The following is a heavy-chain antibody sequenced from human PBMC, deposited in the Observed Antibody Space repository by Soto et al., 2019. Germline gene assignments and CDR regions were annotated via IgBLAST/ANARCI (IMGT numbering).Heavy chain of an antibody. CDR2: ISAYNGDT. J-gene: IGHJ6*02. D-gene: IGHD5-12*01. V-gene: IGHV1-18*01. CDR1: GYTFTSYG. CDR3: ARDLGVAMIDDYYYHGMDV. Sequence: GASVKVSCKASGYTFTSYGISWVRQAPGQGLEWMGWISAYNGDTNYAQKLQGRVTMTTVASTSTAYMDLRSLRSDDTAVYYCARDLGVAMIDDYYYHGMDVWGQGTTVTVSS.